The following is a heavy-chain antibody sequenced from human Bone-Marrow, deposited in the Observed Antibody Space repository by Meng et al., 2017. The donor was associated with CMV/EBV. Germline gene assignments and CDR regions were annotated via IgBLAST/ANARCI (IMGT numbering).Heavy chain of an antibody. J-gene: IGHJ6*02. CDR2: IIPMFGTT. D-gene: IGHD4-23*01. V-gene: IGHV1-69*05. CDR3: ARGGDYGGNWAGNGLDV. Sequence: SVKVSCKASGYTFTSYGISWVRQAPGQGLEWMGGIIPMFGTTNYAQKFQGRVTITTDESTSTAYMELRSLRSEDTAVYYCARGGDYGGNWAGNGLDVWGRGTTVTVSS. CDR1: GYTFTSYG.